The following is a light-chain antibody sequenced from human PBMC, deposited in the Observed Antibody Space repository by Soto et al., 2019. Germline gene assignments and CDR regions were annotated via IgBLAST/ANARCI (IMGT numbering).Light chain of an antibody. V-gene: IGLV1-40*01. Sequence: QSVLTQPPSVSGAPGQRVTISCTGSSSNIGAGYDVHWYQQLPGTAPKLLISGNRNRPSGVPDRCSGSTSGPSASLSITGLQAEEEADYYCQSYDSGLRGYVFGTGTKVTVL. CDR3: QSYDSGLRGYV. CDR2: GNR. J-gene: IGLJ1*01. CDR1: SSNIGAGYD.